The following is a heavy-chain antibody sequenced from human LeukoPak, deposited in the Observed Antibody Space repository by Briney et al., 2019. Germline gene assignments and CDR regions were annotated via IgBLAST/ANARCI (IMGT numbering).Heavy chain of an antibody. J-gene: IGHJ3*02. D-gene: IGHD1-26*01. CDR1: GDSISSYY. CDR3: ARQGSGGRAFDI. V-gene: IGHV4-59*08. Sequence: PSETLSLTCTVSGDSISSYYWSWIRQPPGKGLEWIGYIYYSGSTSYNPSLKSRVTISVDTSKNQFSLKLTSVTAADTAVYYCARQGSGGRAFDIWGQGTMVTVSS. CDR2: IYYSGST.